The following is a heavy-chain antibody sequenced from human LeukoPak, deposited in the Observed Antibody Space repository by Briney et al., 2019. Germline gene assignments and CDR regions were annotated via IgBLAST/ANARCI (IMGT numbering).Heavy chain of an antibody. D-gene: IGHD1-26*01. J-gene: IGHJ4*02. CDR3: ARPLVGAALDY. CDR2: IWHDGSNE. Sequence: GGSLRLSCAASGFTFSSYGMHWVRQAPGKGLEWVAVIWHDGSNEYYADPVKGRFTIYRDNSKNTLYLQMSSLRGEDTAVYYCARPLVGAALDYWGQGTLVTVSS. V-gene: IGHV3-33*01. CDR1: GFTFSSYG.